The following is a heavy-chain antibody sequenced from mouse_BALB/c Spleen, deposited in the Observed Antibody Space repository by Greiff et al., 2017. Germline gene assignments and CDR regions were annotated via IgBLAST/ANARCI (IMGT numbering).Heavy chain of an antibody. CDR3: TRWRYDERAMDY. CDR1: GYTFTSYY. V-gene: IGHV1S81*02. Sequence: QVQLKQPGAELVKPGASVKLSCKASGYTFTSYYMYWVKQRPGQGLEWIGGINPSNGGTNFNEKFKSKATLTVDKSSSTAYMQLSSLTSEDSAVYYCTRWRYDERAMDYWGQGTSVTVSS. CDR2: INPSNGGT. J-gene: IGHJ4*01. D-gene: IGHD2-14*01.